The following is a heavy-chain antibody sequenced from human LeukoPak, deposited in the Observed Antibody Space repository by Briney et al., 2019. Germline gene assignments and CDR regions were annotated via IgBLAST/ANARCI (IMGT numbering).Heavy chain of an antibody. CDR3: ATVQGTVSGPLDF. CDR1: GYSISSGYY. V-gene: IGHV4-38-2*02. CDR2: FYHSGST. J-gene: IGHJ4*02. D-gene: IGHD6-19*01. Sequence: PSETLSLTRTVSGYSISSGYYWGWVRQPPGKGLEWIVSFYHSGSTYYNPSLKSRVTISIDTSQNQFSLKLSSVTAADTAVYYCATVQGTVSGPLDFWGQGTLVTVSS.